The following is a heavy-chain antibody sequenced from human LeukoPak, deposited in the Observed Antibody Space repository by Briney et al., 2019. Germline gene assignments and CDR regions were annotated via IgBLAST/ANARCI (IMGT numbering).Heavy chain of an antibody. J-gene: IGHJ4*02. Sequence: PSETLSLTCTVSGGSISSSSYYWGWIRQPPGKGLEWIGSIYYSGSTYYNPSLKSRVTISVDTSKNQFSLKLSSVTAADTAVYYCARNSLNWNDRWDFDYWGQGTLVTVSS. CDR2: IYYSGST. CDR3: ARNSLNWNDRWDFDY. CDR1: GGSISSSSYY. D-gene: IGHD1-20*01. V-gene: IGHV4-39*07.